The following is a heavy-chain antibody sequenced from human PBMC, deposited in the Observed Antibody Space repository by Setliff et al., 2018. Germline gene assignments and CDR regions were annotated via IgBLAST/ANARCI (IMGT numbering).Heavy chain of an antibody. CDR3: ARRDNYYDSSGYSYYLDD. D-gene: IGHD3-22*01. CDR1: GYSFTSYW. Sequence: PGESLKISCETSGYSFTSYWIAWVRQKPGKGLERMGIIYPGDSETRYSPSFQGQVTISVDKSINTAFLQWSSLKASDTALYYCARRDNYYDSSGYSYYLDDWGQGTLVTVSS. J-gene: IGHJ4*02. CDR2: IYPGDSET. V-gene: IGHV5-51*01.